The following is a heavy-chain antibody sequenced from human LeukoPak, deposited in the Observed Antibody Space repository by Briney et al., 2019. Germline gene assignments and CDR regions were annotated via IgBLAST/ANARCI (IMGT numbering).Heavy chain of an antibody. J-gene: IGHJ4*02. CDR2: IYSGGST. Sequence: PGGSLRPSCAASGFTVSSRFMSWVRQAPGKGLEWVSVIYSGGSTYYADSVKGRFTISRDNSKNTLYLQMNSLRVEDTAVYYCALGLVTDYWGQGTLVTVSS. D-gene: IGHD3-9*01. V-gene: IGHV3-66*01. CDR1: GFTVSSRF. CDR3: ALGLVTDY.